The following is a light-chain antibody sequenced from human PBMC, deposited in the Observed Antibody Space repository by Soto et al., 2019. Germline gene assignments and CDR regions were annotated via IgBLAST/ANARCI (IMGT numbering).Light chain of an antibody. Sequence: IVMAQSASTLSVSPGESATLSCRASQSVNSNLAWYQQKLGQAPRVLIYGASTRATGIPDRFSGSGSGTEFILTISSLQSEDFAVYYCQEYNTWPWTFGQRTKVDIK. CDR3: QEYNTWPWT. CDR2: GAS. J-gene: IGKJ1*01. CDR1: QSVNSN. V-gene: IGKV3-15*01.